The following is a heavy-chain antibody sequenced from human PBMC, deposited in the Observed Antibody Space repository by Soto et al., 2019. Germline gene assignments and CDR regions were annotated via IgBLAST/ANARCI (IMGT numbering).Heavy chain of an antibody. Sequence: GASVKVSCKASGGTFSSYAISWVRQAPGQGLEWMGGIIPIFGTANYAQKFQGRVTITADESTSTAYMELSSLRSEDTAVYYCARGPLTDNSGYYYYFDYWGQGTLVTVSS. D-gene: IGHD3-22*01. CDR1: GGTFSSYA. V-gene: IGHV1-69*13. J-gene: IGHJ4*02. CDR3: ARGPLTDNSGYYYYFDY. CDR2: IIPIFGTA.